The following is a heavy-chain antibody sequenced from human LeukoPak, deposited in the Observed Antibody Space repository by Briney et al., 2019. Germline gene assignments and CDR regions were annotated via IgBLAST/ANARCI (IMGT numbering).Heavy chain of an antibody. J-gene: IGHJ3*02. D-gene: IGHD2-8*02. CDR2: IYYSGST. Sequence: PSQALSLTCTVSGGSIRSGDYYWSWIRQPPGMGLEWIGYIYYSGSTYYNPSLKSRVTILADTSRNQVSLNMNSVTAADTAVYFCVRGARITGGAFDIWGQGKMVTVSS. CDR1: GGSIRSGDYY. V-gene: IGHV4-30-4*08. CDR3: VRGARITGGAFDI.